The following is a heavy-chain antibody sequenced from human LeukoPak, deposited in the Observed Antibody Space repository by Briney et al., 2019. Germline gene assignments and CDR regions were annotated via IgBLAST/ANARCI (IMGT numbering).Heavy chain of an antibody. Sequence: PGGSLRLSCSASGXTVSSNYRSWVRQAPGKGLEWVSVIYSDGGTYYADSVKGRFTISRDNSKNTLYLQMNSLRVEDTAVYYCARDWGYCSSTSCHVFDYWGQGTLVTVSS. V-gene: IGHV3-53*01. CDR3: ARDWGYCSSTSCHVFDY. CDR1: GXTVSSNY. D-gene: IGHD2-2*01. J-gene: IGHJ4*02. CDR2: IYSDGGT.